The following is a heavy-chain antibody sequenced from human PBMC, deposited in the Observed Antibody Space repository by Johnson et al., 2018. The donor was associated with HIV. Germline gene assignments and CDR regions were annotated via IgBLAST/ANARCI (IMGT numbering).Heavy chain of an antibody. D-gene: IGHD1-26*01. V-gene: IGHV3-30-3*01. CDR3: ARDSGSYQGAFDI. Sequence: QVQLVESGGGVVQPGRSLRLSCAASGFTFSNYAVHWVRQAPGKGLEWVALISYDGGIKHYADSVKGRFTISRDNAKNSLYLQMNSLRAEDTAVYYCARDSGSYQGAFDIWGQGTMVTVSS. CDR1: GFTFSNYA. J-gene: IGHJ3*02. CDR2: ISYDGGIK.